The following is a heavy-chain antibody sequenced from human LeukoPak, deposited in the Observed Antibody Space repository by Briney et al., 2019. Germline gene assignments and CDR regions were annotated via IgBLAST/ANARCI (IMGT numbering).Heavy chain of an antibody. Sequence: PSETLSLTCAVYGGSFSGYYWSWIRQSPQRGLEWIGEINHRGHPHYNPSLESRLTISVDTSKNQFSLTLKSVTAADTAVYYCARDPTTVVTVPYYFDFWGQGTPVTVSS. J-gene: IGHJ4*02. CDR1: GGSFSGYY. CDR2: INHRGHP. CDR3: ARDPTTVVTVPYYFDF. V-gene: IGHV4-34*01. D-gene: IGHD4-23*01.